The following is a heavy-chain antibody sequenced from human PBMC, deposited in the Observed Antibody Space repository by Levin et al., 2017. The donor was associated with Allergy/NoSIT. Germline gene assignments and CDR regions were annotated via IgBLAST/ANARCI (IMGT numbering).Heavy chain of an antibody. Sequence: SQTLSLTCTVSGGSISSGGYYWSWIRQHPGKGLEWIGYIYYSGSTYYNPSLKSRVTISVDTSKNQFSLKLSSVTAADTAVYYCARSQWLVHWYFDLWGRGTLVTVSS. J-gene: IGHJ2*01. CDR1: GGSISSGGYY. D-gene: IGHD6-19*01. CDR3: ARSQWLVHWYFDL. CDR2: IYYSGST. V-gene: IGHV4-31*03.